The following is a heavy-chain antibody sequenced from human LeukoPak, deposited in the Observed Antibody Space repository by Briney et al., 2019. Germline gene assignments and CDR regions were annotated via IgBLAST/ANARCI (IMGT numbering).Heavy chain of an antibody. V-gene: IGHV3-53*01. J-gene: IGHJ4*02. CDR1: GFTVSSNY. CDR3: ARVFPTQYYYDSSGYLDY. CDR2: IYSGGST. D-gene: IGHD3-22*01. Sequence: GGSLRLPCAASGFTVSSNYMSWVRQAPGKGLEWVSVIYSGGSTYYADSVKGRFTISRDNSKNTLYLQMNSLRAEDTAVYYCARVFPTQYYYDSSGYLDYWGQGTLVTVSS.